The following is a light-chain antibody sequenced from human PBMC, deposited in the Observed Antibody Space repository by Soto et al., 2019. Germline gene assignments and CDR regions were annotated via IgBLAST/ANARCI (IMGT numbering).Light chain of an antibody. Sequence: EIVMTQSPATLSVSPGERATLSCRASQSVSSNLAWYQQKPGQAPRLLIYGAPTRATGIPARFSGSGSGTEFTLTISSLQSEDFAVYYCQQYNNWPQLTFGGGTKVEIK. V-gene: IGKV3-15*01. CDR3: QQYNNWPQLT. J-gene: IGKJ4*01. CDR2: GAP. CDR1: QSVSSN.